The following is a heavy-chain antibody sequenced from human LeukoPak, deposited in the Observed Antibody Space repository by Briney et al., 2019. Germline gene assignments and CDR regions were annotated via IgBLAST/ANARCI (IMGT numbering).Heavy chain of an antibody. D-gene: IGHD1-26*01. V-gene: IGHV3-30*18. CDR3: AKDFRSGSLFPNSYYFDY. CDR1: GFTFSSYG. Sequence: GGSLRLSCAASGFTFSSYGMHWVRQAPGKGLEWVAVISYDGSNKYYADSVKGRFTISRDNSKNTLYLQMNSLRAEDTAVYYCAKDFRSGSLFPNSYYFDYWGQGTLVTVSS. J-gene: IGHJ4*02. CDR2: ISYDGSNK.